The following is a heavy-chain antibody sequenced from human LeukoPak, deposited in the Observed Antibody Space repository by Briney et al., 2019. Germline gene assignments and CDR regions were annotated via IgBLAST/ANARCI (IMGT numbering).Heavy chain of an antibody. Sequence: SETLSLTCTVSGGSISSSSYYWGWIRQPPGKGLEWIGSIYHSGSTYYNPSLKSRVTISVDTSKNQFSLKLSSVTAADTAVYYCARVGGDYVWGHWEDYWGQGTLVTVSS. V-gene: IGHV4-39*07. J-gene: IGHJ4*02. D-gene: IGHD3-16*01. CDR3: ARVGGDYVWGHWEDY. CDR2: IYHSGST. CDR1: GGSISSSSYY.